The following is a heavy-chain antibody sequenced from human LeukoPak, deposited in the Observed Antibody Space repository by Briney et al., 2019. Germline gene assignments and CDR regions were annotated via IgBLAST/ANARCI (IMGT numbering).Heavy chain of an antibody. V-gene: IGHV3-30*03. D-gene: IGHD2-21*01. CDR3: ARIAGRPRDY. Sequence: GRSLRLSCAASGFTFSSYGMHWVRQAPGKGLEWVAVISYDGSNKYYADSVKGRFTISRDNSKNTLYLQMNSLRAEDTAVYYCARIAGRPRDYWGQGTLVTVSS. J-gene: IGHJ4*02. CDR2: ISYDGSNK. CDR1: GFTFSSYG.